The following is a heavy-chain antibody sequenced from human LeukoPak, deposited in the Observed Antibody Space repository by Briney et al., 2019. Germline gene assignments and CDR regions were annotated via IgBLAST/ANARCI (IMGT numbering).Heavy chain of an antibody. V-gene: IGHV4-59*01. CDR1: GGXISSDY. D-gene: IGHD3-16*02. CDR2: IDYSGST. Sequence: SETLSLTCTVSGGXISSDYWSWIRQPPGKGLEWIGYIDYSGSTNCNPSLKSRVTISVDTSKNQFSLKLTSVTAADTAVYYCAKRHLIADRGLDYWGQGTLVTVSS. CDR3: AKRHLIADRGLDY. J-gene: IGHJ4*02.